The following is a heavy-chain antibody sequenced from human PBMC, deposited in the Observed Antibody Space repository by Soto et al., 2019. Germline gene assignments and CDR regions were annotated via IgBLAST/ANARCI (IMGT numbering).Heavy chain of an antibody. CDR1: GFTFSSYA. J-gene: IGHJ6*02. V-gene: IGHV3-23*01. Sequence: GGSLRLSCAASGFTFSSYAMSWVRQAPGKGLEWVSAISGSGGSTYYADSVKGRFTISGDNSKNTLYLQMNSLRAEDTAVYYCAKGEWLPRGDYGMDVWGQGTTVTVSS. D-gene: IGHD5-12*01. CDR3: AKGEWLPRGDYGMDV. CDR2: ISGSGGST.